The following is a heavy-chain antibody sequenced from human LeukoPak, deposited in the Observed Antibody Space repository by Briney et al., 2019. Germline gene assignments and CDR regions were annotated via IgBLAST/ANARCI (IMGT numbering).Heavy chain of an antibody. CDR3: ARHDYSDSSYFDY. CDR1: GFTFSSYS. D-gene: IGHD3-22*01. V-gene: IGHV3-21*01. Sequence: PGGSLRLSCAASGFTFSSYSMNWVRQAPGKGLEWVSSISSSSSYIYYADSVKGRFTISRDNAKNSLYLQMNSLRAEDTAVYYCARHDYSDSSYFDYWGQGTLVTVSS. J-gene: IGHJ4*02. CDR2: ISSSSSYI.